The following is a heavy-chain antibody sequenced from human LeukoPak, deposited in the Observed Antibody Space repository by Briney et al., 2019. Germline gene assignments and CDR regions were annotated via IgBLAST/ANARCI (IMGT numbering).Heavy chain of an antibody. CDR3: ARATEDPYGYYYYYMDV. CDR2: INPSGGST. V-gene: IGHV1-46*01. J-gene: IGHJ6*03. D-gene: IGHD4-17*01. CDR1: GYTFTSYY. Sequence: ASVKVSCKASGYTFTSYYMHWVRQAPGQGLEWMGIINPSGGSTSYAQKFQGRVTITADESTSTAYMELSSLRSEDTAVYYCARATEDPYGYYYYYMDVWGKGTTVTVSS.